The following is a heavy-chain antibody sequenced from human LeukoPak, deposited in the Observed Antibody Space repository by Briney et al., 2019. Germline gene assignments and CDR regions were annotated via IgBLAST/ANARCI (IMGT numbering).Heavy chain of an antibody. D-gene: IGHD5-24*01. Sequence: SETLSLTCTVSGYSISSGYYWGWIRQPPGKGLEWIGSIYHSGSTYYNPSLKSRVTISVDTSKNQFSLKLSSVTAADTAVYYCARALGRRDGYNYLQNFDYWGQGTLVTVSS. V-gene: IGHV4-38-2*02. CDR2: IYHSGST. CDR1: GYSISSGYY. J-gene: IGHJ4*02. CDR3: ARALGRRDGYNYLQNFDY.